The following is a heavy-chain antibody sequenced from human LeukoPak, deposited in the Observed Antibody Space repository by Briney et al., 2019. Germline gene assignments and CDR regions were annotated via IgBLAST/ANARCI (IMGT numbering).Heavy chain of an antibody. CDR1: GFTFSSYG. J-gene: IGHJ4*02. D-gene: IGHD2-2*01. CDR2: IRASGGST. Sequence: PGGSLRLSCEASGFTFSSYGMSWVRQAPGKGLEWVSAIRASGGSTYYADSVKGRFTISRDNYKNTLYLQMNSLRAEDTAVYYCAKGPPLPAAMGVLGYWGQGTLVTVSS. CDR3: AKGPPLPAAMGVLGY. V-gene: IGHV3-23*01.